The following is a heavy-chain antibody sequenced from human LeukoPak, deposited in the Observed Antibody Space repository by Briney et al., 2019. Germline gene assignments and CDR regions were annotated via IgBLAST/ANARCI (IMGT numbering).Heavy chain of an antibody. J-gene: IGHJ4*02. CDR2: MNPNSGNT. CDR1: GYTFTSYD. CDR3: ARGQVVTTRKFDY. Sequence: GASVKVSCKASGYTFTSYDINWVRQAAGQGLEWMGWMNPNSGNTGYAQKFQGRVTITRNTSISTAYVELSSLRSEDTAVYYCARGQVVTTRKFDYWGQGTLVTVSS. V-gene: IGHV1-8*03. D-gene: IGHD5-12*01.